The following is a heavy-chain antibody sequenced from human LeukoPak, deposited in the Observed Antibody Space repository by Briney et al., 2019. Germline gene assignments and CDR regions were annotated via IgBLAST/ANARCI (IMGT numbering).Heavy chain of an antibody. V-gene: IGHV3-23*01. Sequence: PGGSLRLSCAASGFTFNNYALSWVRQAPGKGLEWVSLISGSGYQTDYADSVKGRFTISRDNSKNTLYLQMNSLRAEDTAVYYCAKDESTLLLWFGRIRRYWGQGTLVTVSS. CDR1: GFTFNNYA. CDR3: AKDESTLLLWFGRIRRY. J-gene: IGHJ4*02. D-gene: IGHD3-10*01. CDR2: ISGSGYQT.